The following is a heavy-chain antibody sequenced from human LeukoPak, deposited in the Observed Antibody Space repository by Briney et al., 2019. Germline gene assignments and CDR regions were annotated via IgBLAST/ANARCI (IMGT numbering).Heavy chain of an antibody. CDR2: IGTDGSTT. CDR3: AREEARSIAAAGTTYAFDI. J-gene: IGHJ3*02. D-gene: IGHD6-13*01. Sequence: PGGSLRLSCAASGFTFSNYWMHWVRQFPGKGLVWVSRIGTDGSTTTYADYVKGRFTISRDNAKNTLYLQMNSLRAEDTAVYYCAREEARSIAAAGTTYAFDIWGQGTMVTVSS. CDR1: GFTFSNYW. V-gene: IGHV3-74*01.